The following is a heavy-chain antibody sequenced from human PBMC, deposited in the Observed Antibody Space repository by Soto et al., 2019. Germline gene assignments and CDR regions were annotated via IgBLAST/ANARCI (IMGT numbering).Heavy chain of an antibody. D-gene: IGHD6-19*01. V-gene: IGHV1-69*06. Sequence: GASVKVSCKASGGTFSSYTISWVRQAPGQGLEWMGGIIPIFGTANYAQKFQGRVTITADKSTSTAYMELSSLRSEDTAVYYCAREHYVEMAGFDYWGQGTLVTVSS. CDR1: GGTFSSYT. CDR3: AREHYVEMAGFDY. CDR2: IIPIFGTA. J-gene: IGHJ4*02.